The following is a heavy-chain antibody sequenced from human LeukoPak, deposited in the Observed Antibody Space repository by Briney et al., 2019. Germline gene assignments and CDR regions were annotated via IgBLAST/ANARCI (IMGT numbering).Heavy chain of an antibody. J-gene: IGHJ4*02. V-gene: IGHV3-21*01. CDR3: AKFKSYPPYYFDY. CDR1: GFTFSIYS. Sequence: PGGSLRLSCAASGFTFSIYSMNWVRQTPGKGLEWVSSISSTGAYIYYADSVKGRFTISRDNAKYSLYLQMNSLRVEDTAVYYCAKFKSYPPYYFDYWGQGTLVTVSS. CDR2: ISSTGAYI.